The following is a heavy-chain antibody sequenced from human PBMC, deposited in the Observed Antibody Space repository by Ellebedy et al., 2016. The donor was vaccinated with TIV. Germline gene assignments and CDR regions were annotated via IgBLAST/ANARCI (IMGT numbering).Heavy chain of an antibody. CDR1: GGSFPSGEYF. D-gene: IGHD3-3*01. V-gene: IGHV4-30-4*01. CDR3: ARGKVLLDY. Sequence: MPSETLSLTCTVSGGSFPSGEYFWSWIRQPPGKGLEWIGYINYSGSTNNNPSLRSRVIISVDTSKNQFSLKLTSVTAADTAVYYCARGKVLLDYWGQGTLVIVSS. CDR2: INYSGST. J-gene: IGHJ4*02.